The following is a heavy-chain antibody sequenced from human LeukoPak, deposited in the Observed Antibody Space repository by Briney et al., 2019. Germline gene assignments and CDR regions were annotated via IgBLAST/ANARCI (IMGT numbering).Heavy chain of an antibody. D-gene: IGHD3-10*01. J-gene: IGHJ3*02. CDR1: GFNFNNYV. V-gene: IGHV3-30*03. CDR2: ISFDGRKK. Sequence: GGSLGLSCAASGFNFNNYVMHWVRQAPGKGLEWVTEISFDGRKKTYVDSVKGQFTISRDSPKNTVYLQMDSLRAEDTAVYYCARGAEKILSFGEYPSDAFDIWGQGTMVRVTS. CDR3: ARGAEKILSFGEYPSDAFDI.